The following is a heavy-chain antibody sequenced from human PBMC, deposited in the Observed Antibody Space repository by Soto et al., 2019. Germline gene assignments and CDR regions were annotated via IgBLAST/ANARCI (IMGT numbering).Heavy chain of an antibody. J-gene: IGHJ4*02. Sequence: SETLSLTCVVSGASLSSYYWSWIRQPPGKGLEWIGYIYYSGSTNYNPSLKSRVTISVDTSKNQFSLKLSSVTAADTAVYYCARHPDYDILTGFDYWGQGSLVTVSS. CDR2: IYYSGST. CDR3: ARHPDYDILTGFDY. V-gene: IGHV4-59*08. CDR1: GASLSSYY. D-gene: IGHD3-9*01.